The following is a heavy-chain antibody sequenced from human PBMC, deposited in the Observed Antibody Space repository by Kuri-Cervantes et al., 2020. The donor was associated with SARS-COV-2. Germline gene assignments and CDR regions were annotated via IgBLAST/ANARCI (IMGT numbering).Heavy chain of an antibody. V-gene: IGHV3-11*04. J-gene: IGHJ5*02. D-gene: IGHD3-9*01. Sequence: GGSLRLSCAASGFPFNDYYFTWIRQAPGKGLEWVSSIRPSGGSKFYADSVKGRFTISRDDAKSSVYLQMNSLGGEDTAVYYCARDPGGVFLRGIMILSAHWFDTWGQGTLVTVSS. CDR1: GFPFNDYY. CDR3: ARDPGGVFLRGIMILSAHWFDT. CDR2: IRPSGGSK.